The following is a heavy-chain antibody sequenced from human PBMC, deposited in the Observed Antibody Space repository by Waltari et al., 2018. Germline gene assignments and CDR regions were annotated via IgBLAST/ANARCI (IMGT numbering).Heavy chain of an antibody. CDR3: AKDFDIAAARGHFDY. CDR2: IRGSGYST. CDR1: GFTFSSYA. Sequence: EVQLVESGGGLVQPGGSLRLSCAASGFTFSSYAMSWVRQAPGKGREWVSVIRGSGYSTYNADSVKGRFTISRDNSKNTLYRQMNSLRAEDTAVYYCAKDFDIAAARGHFDYWGQGTLVTVSS. D-gene: IGHD6-13*01. J-gene: IGHJ4*02. V-gene: IGHV3-23*04.